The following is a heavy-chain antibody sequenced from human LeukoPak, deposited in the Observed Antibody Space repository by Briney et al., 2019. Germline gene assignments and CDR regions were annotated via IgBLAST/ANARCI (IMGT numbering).Heavy chain of an antibody. Sequence: PGGSLRLSCAASGFTSSDSGMHWVRQAPGKGLEWVGRMRSKTQNYATAYAASVKGRFTISRDDSKNTAFLQMNSLKTEDTAVYYCTNYDDSSDLWGYWGQGTLVTVSS. J-gene: IGHJ4*02. CDR2: MRSKTQNYAT. CDR1: GFTSSDSG. CDR3: TNYDDSSDLWGY. V-gene: IGHV3-73*01. D-gene: IGHD3-22*01.